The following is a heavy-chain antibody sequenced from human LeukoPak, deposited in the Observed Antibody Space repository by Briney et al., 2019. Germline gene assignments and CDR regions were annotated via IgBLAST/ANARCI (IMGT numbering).Heavy chain of an antibody. CDR1: GGSISSYY. CDR2: IFYSGTT. CDR3: ARGGWNKFDY. J-gene: IGHJ4*02. D-gene: IGHD1-1*01. V-gene: IGHV4-59*01. Sequence: KPSETLSLTCTVSGGSISSYYRSWIRQPPGKGLEWIGFIFYSGTTNYNPSLKSRVTISVDTSKNQFSLKLSSVTAADTAVYYCARGGWNKFDYWGQGTLVTVSS.